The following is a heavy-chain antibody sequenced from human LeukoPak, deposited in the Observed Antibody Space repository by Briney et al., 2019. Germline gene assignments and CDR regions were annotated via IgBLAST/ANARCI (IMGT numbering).Heavy chain of an antibody. CDR3: ARHVSVAVTNFFDY. Sequence: PSETLSLTCTVSGGSISSRNYYWGWIRQPPGKELEWIGGVYYTGTTYSNPSLKSRVTISVDTSKNQFSLRLSSVTAADTAVYYCARHVSVAVTNFFDYWGQGTLVTVSS. D-gene: IGHD6-19*01. V-gene: IGHV4-39*01. CDR1: GGSISSRNYY. J-gene: IGHJ4*02. CDR2: VYYTGTT.